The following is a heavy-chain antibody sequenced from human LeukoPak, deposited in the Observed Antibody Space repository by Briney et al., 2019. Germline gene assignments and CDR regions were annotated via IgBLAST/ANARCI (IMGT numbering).Heavy chain of an antibody. V-gene: IGHV4-59*01. D-gene: IGHD3-10*01. CDR1: GGSISSYY. Sequence: SETLSLTCTVSGGSISSYYWSWIRQPPGKGLEWIGYIYYSGSTNYNPSLKSRVTISVDTSKNQFSLKLSSVTAADTAVYYCARDRGELVSGAFDIWGQGTMVTVSS. CDR3: ARDRGELVSGAFDI. J-gene: IGHJ3*02. CDR2: IYYSGST.